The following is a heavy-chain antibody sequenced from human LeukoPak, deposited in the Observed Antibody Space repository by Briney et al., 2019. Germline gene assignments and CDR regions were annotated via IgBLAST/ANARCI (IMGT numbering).Heavy chain of an antibody. Sequence: PGGSLRLSCAASGFTFDDYAMHWVRQAPGKGLEWVSLISGDGGSTYYADSVKGRFTISRDNSKNTLYLQMNSLRPEDTAVYYCAKASAIDYWGQGTLVTVSS. J-gene: IGHJ4*02. CDR3: AKASAIDY. CDR1: GFTFDDYA. V-gene: IGHV3-43*02. CDR2: ISGDGGST.